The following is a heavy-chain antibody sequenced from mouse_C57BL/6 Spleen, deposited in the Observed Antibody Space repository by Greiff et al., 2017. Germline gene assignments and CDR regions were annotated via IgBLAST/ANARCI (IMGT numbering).Heavy chain of an antibody. CDR2: INPSTGGT. Sequence: DVKLVESGPELVKPGASVKISCKASGYSFTGYYMNWVKQSPEKSLEWIGEINPSTGGTTYNQKFKAKATLTVDKSSSTAYMQLKSLTSEDSAVYYCARTSYGSSYFDYWGQGTTLTVSS. J-gene: IGHJ2*01. CDR3: ARTSYGSSYFDY. V-gene: IGHV1-42*01. D-gene: IGHD1-1*01. CDR1: GYSFTGYY.